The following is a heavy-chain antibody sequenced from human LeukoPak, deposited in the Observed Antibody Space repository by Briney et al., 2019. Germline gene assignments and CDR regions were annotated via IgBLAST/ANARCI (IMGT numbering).Heavy chain of an antibody. Sequence: ASVKVSCKASGGTFSSYAISWVRQAPGQGLEWMGGIIPIFGTANYAQKFQGRVTITADESTSTAYMELSSLRSEDTAVYYCARDRGPIAVAGRYFDYWGQGTLVTVSS. D-gene: IGHD6-19*01. CDR1: GGTFSSYA. CDR2: IIPIFGTA. J-gene: IGHJ4*02. V-gene: IGHV1-69*01. CDR3: ARDRGPIAVAGRYFDY.